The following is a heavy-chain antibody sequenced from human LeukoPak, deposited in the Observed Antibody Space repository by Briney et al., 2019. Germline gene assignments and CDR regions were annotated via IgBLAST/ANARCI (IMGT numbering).Heavy chain of an antibody. J-gene: IGHJ4*02. CDR3: ATLGSGSSPFDY. CDR1: GYTFIGYY. V-gene: IGHV1-2*02. Sequence: ASVKVSCKASGYTFIGYYMHWVRQAPGQGLEWIGWTNPNSGDTNYTQKFQGRVTMTRDTSNSTAYMEVSRLRYDDTAEYYCATLGSGSSPFDYWGQGTLVTVSS. CDR2: TNPNSGDT. D-gene: IGHD3-10*01.